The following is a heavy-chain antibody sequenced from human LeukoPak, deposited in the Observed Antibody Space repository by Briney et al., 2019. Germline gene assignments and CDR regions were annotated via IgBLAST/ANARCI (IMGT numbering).Heavy chain of an antibody. V-gene: IGHV3-49*04. CDR3: TRVVIAAAGHPLDY. CDR1: GFTFGDYA. D-gene: IGHD6-13*01. CDR2: IRSKAYGGTT. Sequence: GGSLRLSCTASGFTFGDYAMSWVRQAPGKGLEWVGFIRSKAYGGTTEYAASVKGRFTISRDDSKSIAYLQMNSLKTEDTAVYYCTRVVIAAAGHPLDYWGQGTLVTVSS. J-gene: IGHJ4*02.